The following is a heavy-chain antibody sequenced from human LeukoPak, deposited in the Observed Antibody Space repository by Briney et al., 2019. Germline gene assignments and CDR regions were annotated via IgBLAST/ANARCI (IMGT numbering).Heavy chain of an antibody. D-gene: IGHD3-22*01. CDR3: ARGDSSASNWFDP. CDR2: IYYSGNT. V-gene: IGHV4-61*08. J-gene: IGHJ5*02. CDR1: GGSISSGGYY. Sequence: SETLSLTCAVSGGSISSGGYYWNWIRQPPGRGLEWIGYIYYSGNTNYNPSLKSRVTISVDTSKNQFSLKLSSVTAADTAVYYCARGDSSASNWFDPWGQGTLVTVSS.